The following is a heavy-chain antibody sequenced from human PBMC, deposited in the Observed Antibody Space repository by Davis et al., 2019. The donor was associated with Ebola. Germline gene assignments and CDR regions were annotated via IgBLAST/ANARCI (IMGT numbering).Heavy chain of an antibody. CDR1: GYTFTNYG. J-gene: IGHJ4*02. CDR3: ARAQFPTTSDH. Sequence: ASVKVSCKASGYTFTNYGISWVRQAPGQGLEWVGWINPHNGNTNYAQNVQGRVTMTTDTSMSTAYMEVGSLRSDDTAVFYCARAQFPTTSDHWGQGTLVTVSS. CDR2: INPHNGNT. V-gene: IGHV1-18*04. D-gene: IGHD1-1*01.